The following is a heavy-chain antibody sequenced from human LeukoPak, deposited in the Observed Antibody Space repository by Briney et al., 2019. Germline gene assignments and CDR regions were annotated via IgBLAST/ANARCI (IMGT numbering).Heavy chain of an antibody. Sequence: GGSLRLSCAASGFTFSSYSMNWVRQAPGKGLEWVSSISSGSSYIYYADSVKGRFTISRDNAKNSLYLQMNSLRAEDTAVYYCASEMPVHPYNWLDPWGQGTLVTVSS. J-gene: IGHJ5*02. D-gene: IGHD1-1*01. V-gene: IGHV3-21*01. CDR1: GFTFSSYS. CDR3: ASEMPVHPYNWLDP. CDR2: ISSGSSYI.